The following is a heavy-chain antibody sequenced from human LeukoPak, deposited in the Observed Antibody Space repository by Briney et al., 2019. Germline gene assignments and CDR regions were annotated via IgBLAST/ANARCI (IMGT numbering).Heavy chain of an antibody. J-gene: IGHJ4*02. D-gene: IGHD2-2*01. CDR1: GGTFSSNA. CDR2: IIPIFGTA. Sequence: GASVKVSCKASGGTFSSNAISWERQAPGQGLEWMGGIIPIFGTANYAQKFQGRVTITTDESTSTAYMELSSLRSEDTAVYYCARSAGYCSSTSCFDYWGQGTLVTVSS. CDR3: ARSAGYCSSTSCFDY. V-gene: IGHV1-69*05.